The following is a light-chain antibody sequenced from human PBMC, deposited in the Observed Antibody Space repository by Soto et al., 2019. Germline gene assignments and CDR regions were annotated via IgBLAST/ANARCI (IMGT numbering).Light chain of an antibody. Sequence: EIVLTQSPGTLSLSPGERATLSCRASQSVSSSFLAWYQQKPGQAPRLLIYGASSRATGIPDRFSGSGSGTDFPLTISRLEPEDVALYYCQQYDTSPRTFGQGTKVEIK. V-gene: IGKV3-20*01. J-gene: IGKJ1*01. CDR3: QQYDTSPRT. CDR2: GAS. CDR1: QSVSSSF.